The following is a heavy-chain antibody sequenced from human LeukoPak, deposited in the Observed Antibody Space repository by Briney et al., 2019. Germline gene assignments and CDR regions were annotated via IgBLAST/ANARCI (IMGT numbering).Heavy chain of an antibody. J-gene: IGHJ5*02. D-gene: IGHD3-22*01. Sequence: GGSLRLSCAASGFTVSSNYMSWVRQAPGKRLEWVSVIYSGGSTYYADSVKGRFTISRDNSKNTLYLQMNSLRAEDTAVYYCARLIYDSSGYYYDHWGRGTLVTVSS. CDR1: GFTVSSNY. CDR3: ARLIYDSSGYYYDH. CDR2: IYSGGST. V-gene: IGHV3-66*02.